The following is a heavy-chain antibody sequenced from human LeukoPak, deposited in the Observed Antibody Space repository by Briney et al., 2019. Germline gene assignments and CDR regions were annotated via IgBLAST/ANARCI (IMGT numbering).Heavy chain of an antibody. Sequence: ASVKVSCKTSGGTFSTYPITWVRQAPGQGLEWMGGIIPIFGKPNYAQKFQGRLTITADESTTSAYMNLSSLTFEDTTVYYCARPEGFGDYVPLDYWGQGTMVTVSS. CDR1: GGTFSTYP. CDR3: ARPEGFGDYVPLDY. V-gene: IGHV1-69*01. CDR2: IIPIFGKP. D-gene: IGHD3-16*01. J-gene: IGHJ4*02.